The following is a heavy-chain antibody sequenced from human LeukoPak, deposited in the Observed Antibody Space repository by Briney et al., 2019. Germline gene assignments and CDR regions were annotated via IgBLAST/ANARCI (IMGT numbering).Heavy chain of an antibody. CDR3: ARGVTHYYGYLGALYYYYMDV. J-gene: IGHJ6*03. CDR2: MNPNSGNT. V-gene: IGHV1-8*01. Sequence: ASVKVSCKASGYTFTSYDINWVRQATGQGLEWMGWMNPNSGNTGYAQKFQGRVTMTRNTSISTAYMELSSLRSEDTAVYYCARGVTHYYGYLGALYYYYMDVWGKGTTVTVSS. CDR1: GYTFTSYD. D-gene: IGHD3-10*01.